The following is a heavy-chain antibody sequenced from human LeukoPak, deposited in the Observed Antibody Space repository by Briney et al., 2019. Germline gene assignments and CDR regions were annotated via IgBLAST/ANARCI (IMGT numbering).Heavy chain of an antibody. Sequence: ASVKASCKVSGYTLTELSMQWVRQAPGKGLEWMGGFDPEDGETIYAQKFQGRVTMTEDTSTDTAYMELSSLRSEDTAVYYCARSSHMTVATIERAWFDPWGQGTLVTVSS. D-gene: IGHD5-12*01. V-gene: IGHV1-24*01. J-gene: IGHJ5*02. CDR3: ARSSHMTVATIERAWFDP. CDR2: FDPEDGET. CDR1: GYTLTELS.